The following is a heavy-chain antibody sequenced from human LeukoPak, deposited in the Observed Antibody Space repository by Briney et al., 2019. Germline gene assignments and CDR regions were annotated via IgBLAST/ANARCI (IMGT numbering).Heavy chain of an antibody. Sequence: GGSLRLSCAASGFTLSTYTMNWVRQAPGKGLECLSSISPTAISTWYADSLKGRFTITRDNARNLLFLEGNGLRAEDTGVFYCVRDFLGESGAGGPWGQGTLVTVSS. CDR2: ISPTAIST. CDR1: GFTLSTYT. CDR3: VRDFLGESGAGGP. V-gene: IGHV3-21*06. D-gene: IGHD3-10*01. J-gene: IGHJ5*02.